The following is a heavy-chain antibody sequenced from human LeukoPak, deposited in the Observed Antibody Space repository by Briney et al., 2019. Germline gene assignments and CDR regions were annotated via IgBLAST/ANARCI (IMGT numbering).Heavy chain of an antibody. CDR1: GFTFSSYS. CDR2: ISSSSSTI. D-gene: IGHD3-22*01. Sequence: GGSLRLSCAASGFTFSSYSMNWVRQAPGKGLEWVSYISSSSSTIYYADPVKGRFTISRDNAKNSLYLQMNSLRDEDTAVYYCARAMYYYDSSGYNYFDYWGQGTLVTVSS. V-gene: IGHV3-48*02. CDR3: ARAMYYYDSSGYNYFDY. J-gene: IGHJ4*02.